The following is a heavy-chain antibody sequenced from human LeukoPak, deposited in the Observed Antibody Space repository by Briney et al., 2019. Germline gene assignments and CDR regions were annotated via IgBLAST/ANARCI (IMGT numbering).Heavy chain of an antibody. V-gene: IGHV4-34*01. J-gene: IGHJ4*02. Sequence: SETLSLTCAVYGGSFSGYYWSWIRQPPGKGLEWIGEINHSGSTNYNPSLKSRVTISVDTSKNQFSLKLSSVTAADTAVYYCARVVSIAAAEGWGQGTLVTVSS. CDR1: GGSFSGYY. D-gene: IGHD6-13*01. CDR3: ARVVSIAAAEG. CDR2: INHSGST.